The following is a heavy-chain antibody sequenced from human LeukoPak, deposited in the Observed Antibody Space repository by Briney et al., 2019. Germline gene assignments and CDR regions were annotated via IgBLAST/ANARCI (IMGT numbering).Heavy chain of an antibody. D-gene: IGHD3-16*01. CDR1: GFTFNMYA. J-gene: IGHJ3*02. V-gene: IGHV3-64D*06. Sequence: SGGSLRLSCSASGFTFNMYAMHWVRQAPGKGLEYLSGINNNGGTTNYADSVKGRFTISRDNFNNTLYLQMSSLRAEDTAVYYCVKTMVTFGGIIRADAFDIWGQGTMVTVS. CDR3: VKTMVTFGGIIRADAFDI. CDR2: INNNGGTT.